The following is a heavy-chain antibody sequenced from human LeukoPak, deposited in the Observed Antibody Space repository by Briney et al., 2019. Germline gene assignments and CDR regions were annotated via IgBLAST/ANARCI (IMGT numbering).Heavy chain of an antibody. Sequence: GGSLRLSCAASGFTFSTFWMSWVRQAPGKGLEWVANIKQDGSEKYYVDSVKGRFNISRDNAKNSLYLQMNSLRGEDTAVYYCAGGGRGVYWGQGTLVTVSP. CDR3: AGGGRGVY. V-gene: IGHV3-7*02. J-gene: IGHJ4*02. CDR1: GFTFSTFW. D-gene: IGHD3-10*01. CDR2: IKQDGSEK.